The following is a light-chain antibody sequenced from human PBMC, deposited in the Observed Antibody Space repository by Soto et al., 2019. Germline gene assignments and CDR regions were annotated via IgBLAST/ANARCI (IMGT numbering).Light chain of an antibody. J-gene: IGKJ1*01. CDR2: GGA. CDR3: QQYHNWPA. Sequence: EIVMTQSPATLSVSPGERATLSCRASQSVFSSLAWYQQKPRQAPRLLIYGGATRATGIPARFSSSGSGTEFTLTISSLQYEDFAVYYCQQYHNWPAFGQGTKVEIK. CDR1: QSVFSS. V-gene: IGKV3-15*01.